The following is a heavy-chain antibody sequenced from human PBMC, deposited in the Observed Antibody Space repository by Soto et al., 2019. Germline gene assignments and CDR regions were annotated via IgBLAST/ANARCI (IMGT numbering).Heavy chain of an antibody. D-gene: IGHD6-13*01. CDR2: ISAYNGNT. V-gene: IGHV1-18*04. CDR3: ASGIAAALRVGWFDP. Sequence: ASVKVSCKASGYTFTSYGISWVRQAPGQGLEWMGWISAYNGNTNYAQKLQGRVTMTTDTSTSTAYMELRSLRSDDTAVYYCASGIAAALRVGWFDPWGQGTLVTVSS. CDR1: GYTFTSYG. J-gene: IGHJ5*02.